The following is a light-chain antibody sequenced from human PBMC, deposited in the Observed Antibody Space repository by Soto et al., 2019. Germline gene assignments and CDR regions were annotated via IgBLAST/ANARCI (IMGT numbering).Light chain of an antibody. Sequence: DIQMTQSPSSLSASVGDRVTITCRASQIISTYLNWYQQRAGLAPRLLIYAASSLQSGVPPRFSGSGSGTDFTLTISSLQPEDSETYFCQHTYSAPPTFGQGTKVDIK. CDR1: QIISTY. V-gene: IGKV1-39*01. CDR3: QHTYSAPPT. CDR2: AAS. J-gene: IGKJ1*01.